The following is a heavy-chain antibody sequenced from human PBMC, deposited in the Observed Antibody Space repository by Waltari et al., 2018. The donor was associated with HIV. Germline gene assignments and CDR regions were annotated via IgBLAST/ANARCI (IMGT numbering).Heavy chain of an antibody. CDR3: ARRKGDYRTAFDI. J-gene: IGHJ3*02. V-gene: IGHV5-51*01. CDR1: GNNFAGYW. CDR2: IYPGDSDA. Sequence: EEKLVQSGAEVKEPGESLRISCKSLGNNFAGYWVGWVRQMPGKGLDGMGVIYPGDSDAVYSPSFQGRVIMSTDSSISTVYLKWSSLRASDTAMYYCARRKGDYRTAFDIWGQGTMVTASS. D-gene: IGHD4-17*01.